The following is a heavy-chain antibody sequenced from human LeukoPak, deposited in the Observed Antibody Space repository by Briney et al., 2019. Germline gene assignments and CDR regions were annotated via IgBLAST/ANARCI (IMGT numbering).Heavy chain of an antibody. J-gene: IGHJ4*02. CDR3: ARANGGGAYYPFDY. V-gene: IGHV1-2*02. CDR1: GYIFTGYY. Sequence: ASVKVSCKASGYIFTGYYIHWVRQASGQGLEWMGWINPYSGDTDSAQKFQGRVTVTRDTSITTAYMDLSRLRSDDTAVYYCARANGGGAYYPFDYWGQGALVTVSS. D-gene: IGHD2-21*02. CDR2: INPYSGDT.